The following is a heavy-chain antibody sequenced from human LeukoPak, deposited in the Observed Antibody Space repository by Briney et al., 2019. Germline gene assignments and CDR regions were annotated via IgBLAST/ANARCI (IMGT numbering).Heavy chain of an antibody. D-gene: IGHD3-10*01. CDR3: ARDLLPRSWFGELV. J-gene: IGHJ4*02. CDR1: GYTFTTYG. CDR2: INPHNGNT. Sequence: ASVKVSCKASGYTFTTYGVTWVRQAPGQGLEWVAWINPHNGNTNYAQNLQGRATVTTDTSTSTAYMELRSLRSDDTAVYYCARDLLPRSWFGELVWGQGTLVTVSS. V-gene: IGHV1-18*01.